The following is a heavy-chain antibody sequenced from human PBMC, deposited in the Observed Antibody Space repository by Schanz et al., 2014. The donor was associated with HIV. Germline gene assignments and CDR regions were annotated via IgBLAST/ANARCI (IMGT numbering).Heavy chain of an antibody. D-gene: IGHD4-17*01. Sequence: EVQLVESGGGLVQPGGSLRLSCAASGFTFSRYWMSWVRQAPGKGLEWVANIKQDGSEKHYVASVKGRFTISRDNAKSSLYLQMSSLRGDDTAVYYCAREWATVTTLGDWGQGTLVTVSS. J-gene: IGHJ4*02. V-gene: IGHV3-7*01. CDR2: IKQDGSEK. CDR3: AREWATVTTLGD. CDR1: GFTFSRYW.